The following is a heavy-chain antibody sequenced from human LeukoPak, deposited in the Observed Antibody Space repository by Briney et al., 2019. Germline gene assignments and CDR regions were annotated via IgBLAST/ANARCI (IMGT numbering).Heavy chain of an antibody. Sequence: GGSLRLSCAASGFAFSDSWMTWIRQAPGKGLEWVAFIKGDGSAKKYVDSVKGRFTVSRDNAKNSLFLQMNSLRAEDTAVYYCARDRGWIQHDIWGQGTMVTVSS. CDR3: ARDRGWIQHDI. D-gene: IGHD5-18*01. CDR2: IKGDGSAK. J-gene: IGHJ3*02. CDR1: GFAFSDSW. V-gene: IGHV3-7*01.